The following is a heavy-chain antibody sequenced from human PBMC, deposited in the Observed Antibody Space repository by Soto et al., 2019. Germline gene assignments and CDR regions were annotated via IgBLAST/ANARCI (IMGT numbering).Heavy chain of an antibody. V-gene: IGHV4-31*03. D-gene: IGHD3-22*01. Sequence: SETLSLTCTVSGGSISSGGYYWSWIRQHPGKGLEWIGYIYYSGSTYYNPSLKSRVTISVDTSKNQFSLKLSSVTAADTAVYYCASSGDMYYYDSSGPYGMDVWGQGTTVTVSS. J-gene: IGHJ6*02. CDR2: IYYSGST. CDR1: GGSISSGGYY. CDR3: ASSGDMYYYDSSGPYGMDV.